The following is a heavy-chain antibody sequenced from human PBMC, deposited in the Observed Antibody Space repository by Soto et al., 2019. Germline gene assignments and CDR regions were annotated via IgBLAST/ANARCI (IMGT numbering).Heavy chain of an antibody. Sequence: LSLTCTVSGGSISSSSYYWGWIRQPPGKGLEWIGSIDYSGSTYYNPSLKSRVTISVDTSKNQFSLKLSSVTAADTAVYYCARRERGYSYGAFDYWGQGTLVTVSS. J-gene: IGHJ4*02. D-gene: IGHD5-18*01. CDR1: GGSISSSSYY. V-gene: IGHV4-39*01. CDR3: ARRERGYSYGAFDY. CDR2: IDYSGST.